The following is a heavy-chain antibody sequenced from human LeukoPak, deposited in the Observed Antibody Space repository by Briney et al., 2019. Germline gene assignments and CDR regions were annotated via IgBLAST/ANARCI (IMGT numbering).Heavy chain of an antibody. D-gene: IGHD3-10*01. J-gene: IGHJ3*02. Sequence: PGRSLRLSCAASGFTFSSYGMHWVRQAPGKGLEWVSAISGSGGATYYPDSVKGRFTISRDNSKNTLYLQVSSLRAEDTAVYYCAKILFGESTYDAFDIWGQGTMVTVSS. CDR1: GFTFSSYG. CDR2: ISGSGGAT. CDR3: AKILFGESTYDAFDI. V-gene: IGHV3-23*01.